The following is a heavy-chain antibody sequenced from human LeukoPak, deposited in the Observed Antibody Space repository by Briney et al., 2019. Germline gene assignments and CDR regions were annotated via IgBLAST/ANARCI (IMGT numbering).Heavy chain of an antibody. J-gene: IGHJ3*02. CDR1: GGSISSYY. V-gene: IGHV4-59*01. CDR2: IYYSGST. D-gene: IGHD3-3*01. Sequence: PSETLSLTCTVSGGSISSYYWSWIRQPPGKGLEWIGYIYYSGSTNYNPSLKSRVTISVDTSKNQFSLKLSSVTAADTAVYYCARGFDFWSGYYRDDAFDIWGQGTIVTVSS. CDR3: ARGFDFWSGYYRDDAFDI.